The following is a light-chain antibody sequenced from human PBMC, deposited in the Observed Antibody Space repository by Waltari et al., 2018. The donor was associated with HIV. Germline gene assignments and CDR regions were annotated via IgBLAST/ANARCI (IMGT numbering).Light chain of an antibody. CDR2: GVY. CDR1: ISDVGTYNL. V-gene: IGLV2-23*02. Sequence: QPALTQPASVSGSPGQSITISCSGSISDVGTYNLVSWYQQHPGKAPKTVIYGVYHRPSGISDRISGSKSGGTASLTITGLRAEDEAVYHCCTFGGTSSSLVCAGGTRLTVL. CDR3: CTFGGTSSSLV. J-gene: IGLJ3*02.